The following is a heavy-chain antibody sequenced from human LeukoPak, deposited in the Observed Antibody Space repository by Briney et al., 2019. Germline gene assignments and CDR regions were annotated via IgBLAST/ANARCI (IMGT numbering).Heavy chain of an antibody. J-gene: IGHJ4*02. CDR3: ARNHIVTGTYFDS. CDR2: IYASGYT. D-gene: IGHD3-10*01. CDR1: GDSISSYY. V-gene: IGHV4-4*07. Sequence: SETLSLTCTVSGDSISSYYWNWIRQPAGIGLEWIGRIYASGYTEYNPSLQTRVTMSVDTSKNEFSLKVDTVTAADTAVYFCARNHIVTGTYFDSWGQGILVTVSS.